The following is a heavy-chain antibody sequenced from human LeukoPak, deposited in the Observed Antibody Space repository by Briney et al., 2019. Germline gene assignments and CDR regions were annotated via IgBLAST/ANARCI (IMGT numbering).Heavy chain of an antibody. D-gene: IGHD3/OR15-3a*01. Sequence: KASQTLSLTCAISGDSISSNDAAWYWLRQSPSRGLEWLGRTYYRSKWSSDYAVSVKSRIAINSDTSRNQISLQLNSVTPEDTAVYYCAYWTQRWGPGILVTVSS. J-gene: IGHJ4*02. CDR2: TYYRSKWSS. V-gene: IGHV6-1*01. CDR1: GDSISSNDAA. CDR3: AYWTQR.